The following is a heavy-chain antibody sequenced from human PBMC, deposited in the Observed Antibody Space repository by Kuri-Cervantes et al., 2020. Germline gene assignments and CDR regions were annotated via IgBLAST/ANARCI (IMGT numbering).Heavy chain of an antibody. D-gene: IGHD2-15*01. CDR2: IYYSGST. V-gene: IGHV4-59*12. CDR3: AREGYCSGGSCSFGWFDP. Sequence: SETLSLTCTVSGGSISSYYWSWIRQPPGKGLEWIGYIYYSGSTNYNPSLKSRVTISVDTSKNQFSLKLSSVTAADTAVYYCAREGYCSGGSCSFGWFDPWGQGTLVTVSS. J-gene: IGHJ5*02. CDR1: GGSISSYY.